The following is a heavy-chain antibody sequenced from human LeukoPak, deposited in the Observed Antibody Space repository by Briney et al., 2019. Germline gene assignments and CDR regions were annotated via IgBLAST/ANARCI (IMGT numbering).Heavy chain of an antibody. Sequence: GGSLRLSCAASGFTFSSYWMHWVRQVPGKGLVWVARINPGGSSITYADSVKGRFTISRDNAKNTLCLQMDSLRAEDAGVYYCARSNQADDYWGQGTLVTVSS. CDR3: ARSNQADDY. CDR2: INPGGSSI. V-gene: IGHV3-74*01. J-gene: IGHJ4*02. D-gene: IGHD1-14*01. CDR1: GFTFSSYW.